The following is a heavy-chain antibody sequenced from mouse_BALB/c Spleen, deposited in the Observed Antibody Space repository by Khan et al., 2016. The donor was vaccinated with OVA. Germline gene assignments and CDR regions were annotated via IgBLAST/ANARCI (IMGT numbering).Heavy chain of an antibody. J-gene: IGHJ4*01. D-gene: IGHD1-1*01. CDR3: AKKYHFSTNVDVW. Sequence: VQLVESGPGLVAPSQSLSITCTVSGFSLTSYGVHWVRQPPGKGLEWLVVIWRDGKTNYNSTLKSRLSISKDNYKSQVFLKMNSLQTDDTAMYSKAKKYHFSTNVDVWWGKRTSVNV. CDR2: IWRDGKT. CDR1: GFSLTSYG. V-gene: IGHV2-6*02.